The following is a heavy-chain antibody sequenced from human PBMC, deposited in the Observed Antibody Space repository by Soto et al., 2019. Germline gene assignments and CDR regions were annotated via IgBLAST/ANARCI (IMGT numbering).Heavy chain of an antibody. CDR2: INSNSGDT. J-gene: IGHJ5*02. CDR1: GYTFTGYN. CDR3: ARVRVASGLYNSPYH. V-gene: IGHV1-2*02. D-gene: IGHD6-19*01. Sequence: QVQLLQSGAEVKKPGASVKVSCKASGYTFTGYNIHWVRQAPGQGLEWMGWINSNSGDTDFAQKLQGRVTMTRDTSISTAYMELSRLRSDDTAMYYCARVRVASGLYNSPYHWGQGTLVTVSS.